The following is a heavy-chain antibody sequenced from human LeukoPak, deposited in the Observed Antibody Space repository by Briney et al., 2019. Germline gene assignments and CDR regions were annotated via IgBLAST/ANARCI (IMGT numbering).Heavy chain of an antibody. CDR1: GFTFSSYW. CDR2: IKEDGSEK. J-gene: IGHJ2*01. CDR3: ARGLGSTGGFFDL. D-gene: IGHD2-8*02. Sequence: GGYLRLYCAASGFTFSSYWMSWVRQAPGKGLEWVANIKEDGSEKYYVDFVKGRFTISRDNAKNSLYLRMNSLRAEDTAVYYCARGLGSTGGFFDLWGRGTLVTVSS. V-gene: IGHV3-7*01.